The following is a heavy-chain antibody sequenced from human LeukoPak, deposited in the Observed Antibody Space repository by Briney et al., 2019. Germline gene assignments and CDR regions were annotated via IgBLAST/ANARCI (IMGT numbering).Heavy chain of an antibody. D-gene: IGHD3-22*01. V-gene: IGHV3-21*01. CDR3: ARYYYDSSGYYVAFDY. J-gene: IGHJ4*02. CDR2: ISSSSSYI. CDR1: GFTSSSYS. Sequence: GGSLRLSCAASGFTSSSYSMNWVRQAPGKGLEWVSSISSSSSYIYYADSVKGRFTISRDNAKNSLYLQMNSLRAEDTAVYYCARYYYDSSGYYVAFDYWGQGTLVTVSS.